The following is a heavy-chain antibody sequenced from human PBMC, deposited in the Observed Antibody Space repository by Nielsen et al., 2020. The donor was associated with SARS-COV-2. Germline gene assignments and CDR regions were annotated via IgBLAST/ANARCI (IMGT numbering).Heavy chain of an antibody. CDR3: ARVGRGYDILTGYQDYYYYYMDV. D-gene: IGHD3-9*01. J-gene: IGHJ6*03. CDR2: IYYSGST. V-gene: IGHV4-31*02. Sequence: WIRQPPGKGLEWIAYIYYSGSTYYNPSLKSRVTISVDTSKNQFSLKLSSVTAADTAVYYCARVGRGYDILTGYQDYYYYYMDVWGKGTTVTVSS.